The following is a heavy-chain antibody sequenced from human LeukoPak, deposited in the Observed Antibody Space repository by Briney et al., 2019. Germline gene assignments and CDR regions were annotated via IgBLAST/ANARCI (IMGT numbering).Heavy chain of an antibody. CDR2: MNPNSGNT. V-gene: IGHV1-8*02. CDR3: ARGRGRYCSSTSCYVRNWFDP. CDR1: GYTFTGYY. Sequence: VASVKVSCKASGYTFTGYYMHWVRQATGQGLEWMGWMNPNSGNTGYAQKFQGRVTMTRNTSISTAYMELSSLRSEDTAVYYCARGRGRYCSSTSCYVRNWFDPWGQGTLVTVSS. J-gene: IGHJ5*02. D-gene: IGHD2-2*01.